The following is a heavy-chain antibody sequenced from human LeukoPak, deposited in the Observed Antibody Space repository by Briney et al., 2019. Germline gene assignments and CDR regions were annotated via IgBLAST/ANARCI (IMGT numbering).Heavy chain of an antibody. CDR1: GGSFSGYY. V-gene: IGHV4-34*01. Sequence: SETLSLTCAVYGGSFSGYYWSWIRQPPGKGLEWIGEINHSGSTNYNPSLKSRVTISVDTSKNQFSLKLSSVTAADTAVYYCARGALPGTTSPFDYWGQGTLVTVSS. D-gene: IGHD1-7*01. CDR3: ARGALPGTTSPFDY. CDR2: INHSGST. J-gene: IGHJ4*02.